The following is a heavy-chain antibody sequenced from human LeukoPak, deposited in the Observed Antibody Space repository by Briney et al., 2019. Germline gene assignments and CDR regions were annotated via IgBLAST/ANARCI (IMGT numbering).Heavy chain of an antibody. CDR2: IYYSGST. D-gene: IGHD1-14*01. J-gene: IGHJ4*02. CDR1: GGSISSSSSY. CDR3: ARRLTTYYFDY. V-gene: IGHV4-39*01. Sequence: SETLSLTCTVSGGSISSSSSYWGWIRQPPGKGLEWIGGIYYSGSTYYNPSLKSRVTISVDTSKNQFSLKLSSVTAADTAVYYCARRLTTYYFDYWGQGTLVTVSS.